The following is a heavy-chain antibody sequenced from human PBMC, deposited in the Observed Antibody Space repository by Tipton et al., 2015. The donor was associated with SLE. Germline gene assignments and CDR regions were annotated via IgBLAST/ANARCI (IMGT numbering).Heavy chain of an antibody. J-gene: IGHJ3*01. V-gene: IGHV4-59*01. Sequence: TLSLTCTVSGGSISNSYWTWIRQPPGKGLEWIGSIFYTGSVHDNPSLTSRVTMSLDTSKSQFSLRLTSVSAADTAIYYCARQRNWNRRGALDVWGQGTMVTVSS. CDR1: GGSISNSY. D-gene: IGHD1-1*01. CDR2: IFYTGSV. CDR3: ARQRNWNRRGALDV.